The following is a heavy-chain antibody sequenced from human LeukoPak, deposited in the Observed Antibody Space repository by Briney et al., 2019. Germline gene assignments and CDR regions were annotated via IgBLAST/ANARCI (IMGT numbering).Heavy chain of an antibody. CDR3: AKDLAADLDYYYDTSGKAGGFDY. Sequence: GGSLRLSCAASGFTFSNYAMNWVRQAPGRGLDWVSGIVGSGDRTYYADSVKGRFTISRDNSQNTLYLQMNSLRAEDTAVYYCAKDLAADLDYYYDTSGKAGGFDYWGQGTLVTVSS. CDR1: GFTFSNYA. CDR2: IVGSGDRT. V-gene: IGHV3-23*01. D-gene: IGHD3-22*01. J-gene: IGHJ4*02.